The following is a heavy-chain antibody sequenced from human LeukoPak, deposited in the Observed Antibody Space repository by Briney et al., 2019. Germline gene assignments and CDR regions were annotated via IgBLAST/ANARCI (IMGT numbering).Heavy chain of an antibody. V-gene: IGHV1-46*01. J-gene: IGHJ3*02. CDR1: GYXFTSYT. D-gene: IGHD4-23*01. CDR3: ARTRTTVVTRDAFDI. Sequence: ASVKVSCKASGYXFTSYTMDWVRQAPGQGLEWMGIIYPIRGGTRYAPQSQGRGPLTRDTSTSTAYMEVSSLRSEDTAVYYCARTRTTVVTRDAFDIWGQGTMVTVSS. CDR2: IYPIRGGT.